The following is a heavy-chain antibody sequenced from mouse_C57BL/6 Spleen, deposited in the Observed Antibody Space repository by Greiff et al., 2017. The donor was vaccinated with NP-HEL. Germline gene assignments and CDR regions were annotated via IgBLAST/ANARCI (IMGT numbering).Heavy chain of an antibody. CDR1: GYTFTSYW. D-gene: IGHD4-1*01. V-gene: IGHV1-50*01. Sequence: VQLQQPGAELVKPGASVKLSCKASGYTFTSYWMQWVKQRPGQGLEWIGEIDPSDSYTNYNQKFKGKATLTVDTSSSTAYMQLSSLTSEDSAVYYCARRSNWESFDYWGQGTTLTVSS. CDR2: IDPSDSYT. CDR3: ARRSNWESFDY. J-gene: IGHJ2*01.